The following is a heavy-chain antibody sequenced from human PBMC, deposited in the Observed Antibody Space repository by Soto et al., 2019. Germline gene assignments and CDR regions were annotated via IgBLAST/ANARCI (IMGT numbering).Heavy chain of an antibody. CDR1: GGTFSSYA. CDR3: ARGLPNYCGGDCYNDFDY. D-gene: IGHD2-21*02. CDR2: IIPIFGTA. V-gene: IGHV1-69*13. J-gene: IGHJ4*02. Sequence: ASVKVSCKASGGTFSSYAISWVRQAPGQGLEWMGGIIPIFGTANYAQKFQGRVTITADESTSTAYMELSSLRSEDTAVYYCARGLPNYCGGDCYNDFDYWGQGTLVTVSS.